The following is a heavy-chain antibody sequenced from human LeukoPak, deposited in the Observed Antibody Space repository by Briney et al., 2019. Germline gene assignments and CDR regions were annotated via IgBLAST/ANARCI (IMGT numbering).Heavy chain of an antibody. J-gene: IGHJ4*02. CDR3: ARISVVPAAMGY. CDR2: IYHSGST. D-gene: IGHD2-2*01. V-gene: IGHV4-38-2*02. CDR1: GYSISSGYY. Sequence: SETLSLTCSVSGYSISSGYYWGWIRQPPGKGLDRIGSIYHSGSTYYNPSLKSRVTISAGTSKNQFSLKLSSVTAADTAVYYCARISVVPAAMGYWGQGTLVTVSS.